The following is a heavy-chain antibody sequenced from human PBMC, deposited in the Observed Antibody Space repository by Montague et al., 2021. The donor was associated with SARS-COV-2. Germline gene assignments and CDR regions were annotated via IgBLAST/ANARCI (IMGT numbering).Heavy chain of an antibody. CDR1: GFTFSNFA. CDR3: AKRVYSSPDHYPLGDH. Sequence: SLRLSCAASGFTFSNFAMAWVRQAPGKGLEWVSGITSSGESTYYADSVKGRFTISRDKSRNSLYLQLNSLETADTAIYFCAKRVYSSPDHYPLGDHWGQGTLVTVSS. CDR2: ITSSGEST. J-gene: IGHJ4*02. V-gene: IGHV3-23*01. D-gene: IGHD2-21*01.